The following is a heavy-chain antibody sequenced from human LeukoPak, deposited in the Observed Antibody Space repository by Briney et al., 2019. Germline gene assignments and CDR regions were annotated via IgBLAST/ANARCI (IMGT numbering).Heavy chain of an antibody. D-gene: IGHD3-16*01. CDR3: ARDLLARGIFAY. V-gene: IGHV3-48*01. J-gene: IGHJ4*02. CDR1: GYDFSDYS. CDR2: ISSSSGKI. Sequence: GSLRLSCAASGYDFSDYSINWVRQAPRKGLRWVSYISSSSGKIYYADSVKGRFTISRDSAKNSHYLQMHSLRAEATAVYCCARDLLARGIFAYWGQGTLVTVSS.